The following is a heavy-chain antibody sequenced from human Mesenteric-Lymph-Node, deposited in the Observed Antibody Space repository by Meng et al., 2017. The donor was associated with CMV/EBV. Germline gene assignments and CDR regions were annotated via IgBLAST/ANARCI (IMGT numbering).Heavy chain of an antibody. D-gene: IGHD3-10*01. CDR3: ARSAGDAMVSSDYYYGMDV. J-gene: IGHJ6*02. CDR2: ITGNFGST. Sequence: GGSLRLSCAASGFTFSSYAMTWVRQAPGKGLEWVSTITGNFGSTHYADSVKGRFTISRDNSKNTLYLQMNSLRAEDTAVYYCARSAGDAMVSSDYYYGMDVWGQETMVTVSS. V-gene: IGHV3-23*01. CDR1: GFTFSSYA.